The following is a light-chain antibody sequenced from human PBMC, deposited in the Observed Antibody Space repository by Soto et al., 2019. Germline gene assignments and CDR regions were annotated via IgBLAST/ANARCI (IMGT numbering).Light chain of an antibody. CDR2: KAS. CDR3: QNYNSYSEA. Sequence: DIQMTQSPSTLSGSVVDIVTITCRASQTISSWLAWYQQKPGKAPKLLIYKASTLKSGVPSRFSGSGSGTEFTLTISSLQPDDFATYYCQNYNSYSEAFGQGNKVDIK. V-gene: IGKV1-5*03. J-gene: IGKJ1*01. CDR1: QTISSW.